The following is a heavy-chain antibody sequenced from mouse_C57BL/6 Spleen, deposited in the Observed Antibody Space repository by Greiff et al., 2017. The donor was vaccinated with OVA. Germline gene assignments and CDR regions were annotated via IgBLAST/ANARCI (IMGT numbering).Heavy chain of an antibody. CDR2: ISYDGSN. D-gene: IGHD1-1*01. J-gene: IGHJ3*01. Sequence: ESGPGLVKPSQSLSLTCSVTGYSITSGYYWNWIRQFPGNKLEWMGYISYDGSNNYNPSLTNLISITRDTSKNQFFLKLNSVTTEDTATYYCAFYYYGSRRAWFAYWGQGTLVTVSA. CDR3: AFYYYGSRRAWFAY. CDR1: GYSITSGYY. V-gene: IGHV3-6*01.